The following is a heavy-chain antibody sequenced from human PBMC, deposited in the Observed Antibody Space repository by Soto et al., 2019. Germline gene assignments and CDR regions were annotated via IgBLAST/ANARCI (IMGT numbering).Heavy chain of an antibody. CDR1: GYTFNTYS. D-gene: IGHD5-18*01. J-gene: IGHJ4*02. Sequence: AASVKVSCKASGYTFNTYSISWVRQAPGQGLEWMGWISGYNGDTHYAQKFQGRVTMTTDTSTSTAYMELRSLRSDDTAMYYCARENVLSYVDTTMVDYFDYWGQGTLVTVSS. CDR2: ISGYNGDT. V-gene: IGHV1-18*01. CDR3: ARENVLSYVDTTMVDYFDY.